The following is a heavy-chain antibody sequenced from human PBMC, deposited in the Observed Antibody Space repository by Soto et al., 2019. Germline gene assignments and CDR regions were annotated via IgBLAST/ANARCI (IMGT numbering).Heavy chain of an antibody. Sequence: GGSLILSCAASGFTFSNAWMNWVRQAPGKGLEWVGRIKSKTDGGTTDYAAPVKGRFTISRDDSKNTLYLQMNSLKTEDTAVYYCTTDESSGNFDWSKLAYFDYWGQGTLVTVSS. CDR1: GFTFSNAW. J-gene: IGHJ4*02. V-gene: IGHV3-15*07. D-gene: IGHD3-9*01. CDR2: IKSKTDGGTT. CDR3: TTDESSGNFDWSKLAYFDY.